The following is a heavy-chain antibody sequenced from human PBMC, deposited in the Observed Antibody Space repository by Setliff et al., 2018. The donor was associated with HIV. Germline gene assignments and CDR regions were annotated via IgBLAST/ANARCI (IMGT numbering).Heavy chain of an antibody. CDR1: GAPTSRDNYF. CDR2: IHSPGTV. J-gene: IGHJ4*02. Sequence: SETLSLTCSVTGAPTSRDNYFWGWIRQPPGKGLEWIANIHSPGTVYYNPSLRSRVTISVDTSQSRFSLELTSVTAADTAVYYCARPSFGIGGGANFDSWGQGTLVTAPQ. V-gene: IGHV4-39*01. D-gene: IGHD3-3*01. CDR3: ARPSFGIGGGANFDS.